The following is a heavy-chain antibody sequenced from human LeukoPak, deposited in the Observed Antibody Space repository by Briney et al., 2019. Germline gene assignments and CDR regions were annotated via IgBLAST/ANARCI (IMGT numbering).Heavy chain of an antibody. Sequence: GGSLRLSCAASGVTLSTYAMSWARQAPGKGLEWVSGISSSGSGDNTYYADSVKGRFTISRDSSKNTLFLHMNTLRAEDTALYYCGRLARNAWYAVDYWGQGTLVTVSS. D-gene: IGHD6-19*01. V-gene: IGHV3-23*01. J-gene: IGHJ4*02. CDR2: ISSSGSGDNT. CDR1: GVTLSTYA. CDR3: GRLARNAWYAVDY.